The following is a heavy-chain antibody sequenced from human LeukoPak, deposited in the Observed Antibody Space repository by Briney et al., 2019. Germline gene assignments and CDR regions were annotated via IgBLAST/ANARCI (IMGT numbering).Heavy chain of an antibody. CDR2: INWNGGST. Sequence: GGSLRLSCAASGFTFNDYGMSWVRQGPGKGLAWVSGINWNGGSTGYADSVRGRFTISRDNAKNSLYLLMNSLRAEDTALYYCARDKHYYDSSNYVWGQGTLVTVSS. D-gene: IGHD3-22*01. CDR3: ARDKHYYDSSNYV. J-gene: IGHJ4*02. CDR1: GFTFNDYG. V-gene: IGHV3-20*04.